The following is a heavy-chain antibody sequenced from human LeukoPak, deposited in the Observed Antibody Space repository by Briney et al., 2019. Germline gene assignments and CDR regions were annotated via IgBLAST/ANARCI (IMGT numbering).Heavy chain of an antibody. CDR3: ARRGAAAGKLDY. CDR1: GFTFSSYE. J-gene: IGHJ4*02. CDR2: ISSSGSTI. V-gene: IGHV3-48*03. Sequence: GGSLRLSCAASGFTFSSYEMNWVRQAPGKGLGWVSYISSSGSTIYYADSVKGRFTISRDNAKNSLYLQMNSLRAEDTAVYYCARRGAAAGKLDYWGQGTLVTVSS. D-gene: IGHD6-13*01.